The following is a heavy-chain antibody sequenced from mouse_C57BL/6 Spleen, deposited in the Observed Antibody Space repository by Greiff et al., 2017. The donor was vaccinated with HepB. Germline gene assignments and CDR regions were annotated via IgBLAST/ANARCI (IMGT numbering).Heavy chain of an antibody. V-gene: IGHV1-55*01. D-gene: IGHD4-1*02. CDR1: GYTFTSYW. CDR2: IYPGSGST. Sequence: QVQLQQPGAELVKPGASVKMSCKASGYTFTSYWITWVKQRPGQGLEWIGDIYPGSGSTNYNEKFKSKATLTVDTSSSTAYMQLGSLTSEDSAVYYCARLANWDVGAMDYWGQGTSVTVSS. J-gene: IGHJ4*01. CDR3: ARLANWDVGAMDY.